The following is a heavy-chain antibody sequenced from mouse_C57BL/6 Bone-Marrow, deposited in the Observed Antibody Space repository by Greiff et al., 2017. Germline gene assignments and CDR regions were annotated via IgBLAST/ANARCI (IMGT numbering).Heavy chain of an antibody. D-gene: IGHD1-1*01. CDR3: ARSGTTVVARYFDV. Sequence: VQLQQSGAELARPGASVKLSCKASGYTFTSYGISWVKQRTGQGLEWIGEIHPRSGNTYYNEKFKGKATLTADKSSSTAYMELRSLTSEDSAVYFCARSGTTVVARYFDVWGTGTTVTVAS. V-gene: IGHV1-81*01. J-gene: IGHJ1*03. CDR2: IHPRSGNT. CDR1: GYTFTSYG.